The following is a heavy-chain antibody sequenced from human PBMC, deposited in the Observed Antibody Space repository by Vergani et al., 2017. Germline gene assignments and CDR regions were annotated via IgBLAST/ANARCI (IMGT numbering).Heavy chain of an antibody. J-gene: IGHJ5*02. CDR3: AGDSLYCGSTGCYVGRDWFDP. Sequence: QVQLVQSGAEVKKPGASVKVSCKASGYTFTSYYMHWVRQAPGQGLEWMGIINPSGGSTSYAQKFQGRVTMTRDTSTSTVYMELSSLRSEDTAVYYCAGDSLYCGSTGCYVGRDWFDPWGQGTLVTVSS. CDR1: GYTFTSYY. CDR2: INPSGGST. D-gene: IGHD2-2*01. V-gene: IGHV1-46*01.